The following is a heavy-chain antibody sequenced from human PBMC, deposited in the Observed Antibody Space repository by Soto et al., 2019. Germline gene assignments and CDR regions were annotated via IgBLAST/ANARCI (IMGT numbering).Heavy chain of an antibody. D-gene: IGHD5-18*01. CDR1: AGSISSSRCY. CDR2: ICYSGSP. V-gene: IGHV4-39*01. Sequence: PSETLSLTCPVSAGSISSSRCYWGWIRQPPWQGLERIGGICYSGSPYYTPSLKSRVTISVDTSKTQCALKLTSVTAADTAVHYCACIFSGGYSYGFYNYGMDVWGHGTTVTLSS. CDR3: ACIFSGGYSYGFYNYGMDV. J-gene: IGHJ6*02.